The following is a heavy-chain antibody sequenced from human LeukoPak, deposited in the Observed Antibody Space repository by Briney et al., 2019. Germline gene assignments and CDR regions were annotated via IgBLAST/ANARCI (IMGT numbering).Heavy chain of an antibody. CDR3: ARGDSSSSLDY. Sequence: ASVKVSCKASGYTFTKYGISWVRQAPGQGLEWMGWISVVDGDTDYAQKFQGRVTMTRDTSISTAYMELSRPRSDDTAVYYCARGDSSSSLDYWGQGTLVTVSS. CDR1: GYTFTKYG. CDR2: ISVVDGDT. D-gene: IGHD6-6*01. V-gene: IGHV1-18*01. J-gene: IGHJ4*02.